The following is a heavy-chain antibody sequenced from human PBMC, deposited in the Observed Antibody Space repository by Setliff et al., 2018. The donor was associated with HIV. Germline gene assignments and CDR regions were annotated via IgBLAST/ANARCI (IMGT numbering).Heavy chain of an antibody. Sequence: PGGSLRLSCAASGFTFHNVWMHWVRQAPGKGLEWVGRIKSRTDGGTTDYSAPVKGRFTISRDDSKNTLYLQMNSLKTEDTGVYFCATDNGPSYSMDIWGQGTTVTVSS. CDR2: IKSRTDGGTT. CDR3: ATDNGPSYSMDI. V-gene: IGHV3-15*01. J-gene: IGHJ6*02. D-gene: IGHD2-21*01. CDR1: GFTFHNVW.